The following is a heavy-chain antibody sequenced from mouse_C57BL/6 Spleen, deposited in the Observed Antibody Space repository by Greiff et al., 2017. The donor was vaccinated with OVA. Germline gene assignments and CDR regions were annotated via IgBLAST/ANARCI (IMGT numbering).Heavy chain of an antibody. D-gene: IGHD2-4*01. CDR3: ARHGTMITTEEYYFDY. Sequence: QVQLQQSGAELVKPGASVKLSCKASGYTFTEYTIHWVKQRPGKGLEWIGWFYPGSGSIKYNEKFKDKATLTADKSSSTVYMELSSLTSEYSAFYFCARHGTMITTEEYYFDYWGQGTTLTVSS. CDR2: FYPGSGSI. CDR1: GYTFTEYT. V-gene: IGHV1-62-2*01. J-gene: IGHJ2*01.